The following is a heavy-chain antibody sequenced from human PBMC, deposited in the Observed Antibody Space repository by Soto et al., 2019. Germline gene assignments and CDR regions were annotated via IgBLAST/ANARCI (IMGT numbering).Heavy chain of an antibody. J-gene: IGHJ4*02. CDR3: ARGGPYGSGSSPFDY. Sequence: EVQLVESGGGLVQPGGSMRLSCAASGFTFSSYDMHWVRQATGKGLEWVSAIGTAGDPYYPGSVKGRFTISRENAKNSLYLQMNSLRAGDTAVSYCARGGPYGSGSSPFDYWGQGTLVTVSS. V-gene: IGHV3-13*05. CDR1: GFTFSSYD. D-gene: IGHD3-10*01. CDR2: IGTAGDP.